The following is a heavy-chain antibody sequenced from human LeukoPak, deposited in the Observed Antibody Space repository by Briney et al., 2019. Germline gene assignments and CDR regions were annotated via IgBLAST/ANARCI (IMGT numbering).Heavy chain of an antibody. J-gene: IGHJ5*02. D-gene: IGHD3-10*01. CDR3: ARVDYYGSGILNWFDP. Sequence: GASVKVSCKASGGTFSSYAISWVRQATGQGLEWMGGIIPIFGTANYAQKFQGRVTITTDESTSTAYMELSSLRSEDTAVYHCARVDYYGSGILNWFDPWGQGTLVTVSS. V-gene: IGHV1-69*05. CDR1: GGTFSSYA. CDR2: IIPIFGTA.